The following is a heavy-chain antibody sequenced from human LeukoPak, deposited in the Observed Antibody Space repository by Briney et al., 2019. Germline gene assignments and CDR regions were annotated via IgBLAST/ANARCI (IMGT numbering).Heavy chain of an antibody. CDR2: IYYSGST. V-gene: IGHV4-39*07. CDR1: GGSISSSSYH. D-gene: IGHD2/OR15-2a*01. Sequence: SETLSLTCTVSGGSISSSSYHWGWIRQPPGKGLEWIGSIYYSGSTYYNPSLKSRVTISVDTSKNQFSLKLSSVTAADTAVYYCARGNKWRYHFYYYYYMDVWGKGTTVTVSS. J-gene: IGHJ6*03. CDR3: ARGNKWRYHFYYYYYMDV.